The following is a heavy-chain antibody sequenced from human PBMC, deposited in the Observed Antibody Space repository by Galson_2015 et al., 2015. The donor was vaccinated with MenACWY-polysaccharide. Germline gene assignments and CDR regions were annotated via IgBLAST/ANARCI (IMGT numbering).Heavy chain of an antibody. CDR3: ARSPWVRGVTFSYFDY. CDR1: GFSLSTSGVG. V-gene: IGHV2-5*02. Sequence: PALVKPTQTLTLTCSFSGFSLSTSGVGVGWIRQPPGKALEWLALIYWDDDKRYSPSLKSRLTITKDTSKNQVVLTMTNMDPVDTATYYCARSPWVRGVTFSYFDYWGQGTLVTVSS. D-gene: IGHD3-10*01. CDR2: IYWDDDK. J-gene: IGHJ4*02.